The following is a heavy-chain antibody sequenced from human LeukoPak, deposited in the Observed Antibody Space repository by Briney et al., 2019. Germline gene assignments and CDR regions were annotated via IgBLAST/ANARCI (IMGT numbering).Heavy chain of an antibody. CDR2: IIPLFRRA. Sequence: VASVSVSCTASGGTFRNYAISWVRQAPGQGLQWMGGIIPLFRRAEYAQSFQGKVTITADEATSTVYMEVSSLGSEDTAVYYCASPKEDNDYYFEYWGQGTLVTVSS. CDR1: GGTFRNYA. D-gene: IGHD2-21*02. CDR3: ASPKEDNDYYFEY. V-gene: IGHV1-69*13. J-gene: IGHJ4*02.